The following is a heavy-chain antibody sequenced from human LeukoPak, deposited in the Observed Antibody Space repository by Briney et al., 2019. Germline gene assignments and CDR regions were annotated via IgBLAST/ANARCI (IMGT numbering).Heavy chain of an antibody. V-gene: IGHV3-21*01. CDR1: GFTFSTYT. Sequence: GSLRLSCAASGFTFSTYTMNWVRQAPGKGLERVSSISSSSSYIYYAGSVKARFTISRDNAKNSLYLQVNSLRAEDTAVYYCARDRTTVTTFDYWGQGTLVTVSS. CDR3: ARDRTTVTTFDY. D-gene: IGHD4-17*01. CDR2: ISSSSSYI. J-gene: IGHJ4*02.